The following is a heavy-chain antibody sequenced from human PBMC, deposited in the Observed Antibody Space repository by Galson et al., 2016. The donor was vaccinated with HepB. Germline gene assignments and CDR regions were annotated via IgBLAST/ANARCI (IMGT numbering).Heavy chain of an antibody. Sequence: SVKVSCKASGYTFTSYGISWVRQAPGQGLEWMGWIRAYNGNTNYAQKLQGRVTMTTDTSTSTAYMELRSLRSDDTAVYYCAREYYDFWSGYYPPLDYWGQGTLVTVSS. J-gene: IGHJ4*02. CDR2: IRAYNGNT. D-gene: IGHD3-3*01. V-gene: IGHV1-18*01. CDR3: AREYYDFWSGYYPPLDY. CDR1: GYTFTSYG.